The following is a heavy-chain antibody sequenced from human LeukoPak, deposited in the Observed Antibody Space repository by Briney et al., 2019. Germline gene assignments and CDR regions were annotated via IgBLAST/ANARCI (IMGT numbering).Heavy chain of an antibody. V-gene: IGHV1-18*04. J-gene: IGHJ3*02. CDR3: ARWAGLGAFDI. CDR2: ISAYNGNT. CDR1: GYTFTGYY. D-gene: IGHD3/OR15-3a*01. Sequence: ASVKVSCKASGYTFTGYYMHWVRQAPGQGLEWMGWISAYNGNTNYAQKLQGRVTMTTDTSTSTAYMELRSLRSDDTAVYYCARWAGLGAFDIWGQGTMVTVSS.